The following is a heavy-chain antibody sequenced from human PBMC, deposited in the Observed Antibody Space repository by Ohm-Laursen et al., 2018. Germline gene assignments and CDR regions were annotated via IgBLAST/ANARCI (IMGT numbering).Heavy chain of an antibody. CDR2: ISRNSGSI. D-gene: IGHD3-10*01. J-gene: IGHJ4*02. CDR1: GFTFDDYA. CDR3: AALFYGTGSY. Sequence: SLRLSCASFGFTFDDYAMHWVRQAPGKGLEWVSGISRNSGSIGYADSVKGRFTISRDNAKNSLYLQMNSLRAEDTAVYYCAALFYGTGSYWSQGTQVTVSS. V-gene: IGHV3-9*01.